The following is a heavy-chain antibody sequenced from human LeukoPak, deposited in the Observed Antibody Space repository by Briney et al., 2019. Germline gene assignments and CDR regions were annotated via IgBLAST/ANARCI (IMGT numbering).Heavy chain of an antibody. Sequence: ASVTVSCKASGYTFTGYYMHWVRQAPGQGLEWMGWINPNSGGTNYAQKFQGWVTMTRDTSISTAYMELSRLRSDDTAVYYCARGARGEGSSSWPFDYWGQGTLVTVSS. CDR1: GYTFTGYY. D-gene: IGHD6-13*01. CDR3: ARGARGEGSSSWPFDY. J-gene: IGHJ4*02. CDR2: INPNSGGT. V-gene: IGHV1-2*04.